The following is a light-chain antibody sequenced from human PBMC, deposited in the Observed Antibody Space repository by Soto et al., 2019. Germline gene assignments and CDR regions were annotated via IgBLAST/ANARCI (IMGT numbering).Light chain of an antibody. CDR1: QSISSL. CDR2: AAS. V-gene: IGKV1-39*01. J-gene: IGKJ1*01. CDR3: QQYNTYWT. Sequence: GDKVTITCRASQSISSLLNWYQQKPGKAPKLLIYAASSLQSGVPSRFSGSGSGTDFTLTISSLQPEDFATYYCQQYNTYWTFGQGTKV.